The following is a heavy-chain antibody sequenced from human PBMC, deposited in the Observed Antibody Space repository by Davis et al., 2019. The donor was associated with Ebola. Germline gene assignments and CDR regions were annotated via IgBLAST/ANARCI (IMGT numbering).Heavy chain of an antibody. Sequence: PSETLSLTCTVSGRSISSGGYYCSWIRQPPGKGLEWIGSIYYSGSTNYNPSLKSRVTLSLDTSKNQFSLKLTSVTAADTAVYYCARAPQYTYYFDYWGQGIMVTVSS. CDR3: ARAPQYTYYFDY. CDR1: GRSISSGGYY. V-gene: IGHV4-39*07. D-gene: IGHD2-2*02. CDR2: IYYSGST. J-gene: IGHJ4*02.